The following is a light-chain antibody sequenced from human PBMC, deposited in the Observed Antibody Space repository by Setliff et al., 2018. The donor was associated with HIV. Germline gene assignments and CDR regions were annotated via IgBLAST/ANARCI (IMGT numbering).Light chain of an antibody. V-gene: IGLV1-44*01. CDR2: ADF. CDR1: FSSLGRNT. J-gene: IGLJ1*01. Sequence: QSVLTQPPSASGTPGQRVTISCSGSFSSLGRNTVNWYQQLPGTAPKLLIFADFQRPSGVPDRFSGSKSGTSASLVISWLQSEDESEYYCAAWDDSLNGYVFGTGTKSPS. CDR3: AAWDDSLNGYV.